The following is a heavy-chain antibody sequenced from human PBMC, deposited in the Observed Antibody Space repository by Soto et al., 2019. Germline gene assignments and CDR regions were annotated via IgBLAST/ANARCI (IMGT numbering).Heavy chain of an antibody. D-gene: IGHD3-22*01. J-gene: IGHJ4*02. CDR2: ISYDGSNK. CDR3: AKDWPSDYHDSSGLLDY. V-gene: IGHV3-30*18. Sequence: QVQLVESGGGVVQPGRSLRLSCEGSGFIFSSYGMHWVRQAPGKGLEWVAVISYDGSNKYYADSVKGRFTISRDNSKNTLYLQMHSLRAEDTAVYYCAKDWPSDYHDSSGLLDYWGQGTLVTVSS. CDR1: GFIFSSYG.